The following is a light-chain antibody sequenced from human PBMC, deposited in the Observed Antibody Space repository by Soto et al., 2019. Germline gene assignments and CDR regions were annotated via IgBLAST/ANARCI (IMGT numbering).Light chain of an antibody. V-gene: IGKV3-20*01. Sequence: EMVLTQSPGTLSLSTGESDTLSCRARQSVSINSLAWYRRNPGQPPSLLIYGTSTRATDIPRRFSGSGSGTDFTLTITRLEPEDFAVYFCQQYGDSPPTFGQGTKVEVK. J-gene: IGKJ1*01. CDR3: QQYGDSPPT. CDR2: GTS. CDR1: QSVSINS.